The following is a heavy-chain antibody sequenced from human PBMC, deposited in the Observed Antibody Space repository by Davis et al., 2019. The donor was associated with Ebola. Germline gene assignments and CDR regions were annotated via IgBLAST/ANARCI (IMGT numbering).Heavy chain of an antibody. J-gene: IGHJ4*02. V-gene: IGHV4-39*07. CDR2: IYYSGST. CDR1: GGSISSSSYY. CDR3: ARDNRGYSSAWTLDY. D-gene: IGHD6-19*01. Sequence: MPSETLSLTCTVSGGSISSSSYYWGWIRQPPGKGLEWIGSIYYSGSTNYNPSLKSRVTISVDTSKNQFSLKLSSVTAADTAVYYCARDNRGYSSAWTLDYWGQGTLVTVSS.